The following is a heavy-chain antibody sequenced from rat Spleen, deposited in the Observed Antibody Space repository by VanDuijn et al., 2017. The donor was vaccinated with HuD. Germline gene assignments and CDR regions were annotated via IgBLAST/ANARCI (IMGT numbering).Heavy chain of an antibody. CDR3: SRYPYGSLRVDV. D-gene: IGHD1-7*01. CDR1: GYSITSSYR. Sequence: VQLQESGPGLVKPSQSLSLTCSVTGYSITSSYRWTWIRKFPGNKLEWMAYINSAGSTVYNPSLTSRISITRDTSRNQFFLHLNSVTTEDTATYYCSRYPYGSLRVDVWGQGASVPVSS. V-gene: IGHV3-3*01. J-gene: IGHJ4*01. CDR2: INSAGST.